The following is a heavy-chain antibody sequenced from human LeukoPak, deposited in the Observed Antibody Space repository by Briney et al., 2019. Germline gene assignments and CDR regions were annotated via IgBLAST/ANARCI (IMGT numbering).Heavy chain of an antibody. CDR1: GVSISSNDYS. D-gene: IGHD3-10*01. CDR2: MYYSGSS. V-gene: IGHV4-30-4*01. Sequence: PSETLSLTCTVSGVSISSNDYSWSWIRQPPGRVLEWIGYMYYSGSSYYIPSLKSLVTISVDTSKNRFSLKLSSVPAADTAVYYCARAHYYGSGSPDAFDVWGQGTLVTVFS. CDR3: ARAHYYGSGSPDAFDV. J-gene: IGHJ3*01.